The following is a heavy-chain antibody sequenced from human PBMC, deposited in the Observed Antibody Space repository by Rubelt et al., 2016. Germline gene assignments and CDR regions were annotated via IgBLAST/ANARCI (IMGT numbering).Heavy chain of an antibody. D-gene: IGHD3-16*01. CDR2: INYKGSTI. V-gene: IGHV3-21*05. Sequence: EVQLVESGGGLVKPGGSLRLSCAASGFTFSSYSMNWVRQAPGKGLEWISYINYKGSTISYADSVKGRFTISRENAKNSQFMQKNSLGADDTAVYYCGRGGGGAWGQGTLVTVSS. CDR1: GFTFSSYS. J-gene: IGHJ4*02. CDR3: GRGGGGA.